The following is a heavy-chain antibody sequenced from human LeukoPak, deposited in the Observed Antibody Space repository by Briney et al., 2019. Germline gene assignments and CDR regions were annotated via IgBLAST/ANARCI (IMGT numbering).Heavy chain of an antibody. V-gene: IGHV3-23*01. D-gene: IGHD3-3*01. CDR2: ISGSGGST. CDR1: GFTFSSYA. J-gene: IGHJ4*02. CDR3: AKSRSGYSPQYYFDY. Sequence: GGSLRLSCAASGFTFSSYAMSWVRQAPGKGLEWVSAISGSGGSTYYADSVKGRLTISRDNSKNTLYLQMNSLRAEDTAVYYCAKSRSGYSPQYYFDYWGQGTLVTVSS.